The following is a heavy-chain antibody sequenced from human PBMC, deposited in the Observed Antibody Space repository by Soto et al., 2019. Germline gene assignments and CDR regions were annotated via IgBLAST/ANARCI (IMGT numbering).Heavy chain of an antibody. CDR2: ISYDGSNK. V-gene: IGHV3-30-3*01. J-gene: IGHJ2*01. Sequence: QVQLVESGGGVVQPGRSLRLSCAASGFAFSSYAMDWVRQAPSKGLEWVAVISYDGSNKYYADSVKGRFTISRDNSKNTLYLQMNSLRAEDTAVYYCAREGGYWYFDLWGRGTLVTVSS. CDR1: GFAFSSYA. CDR3: AREGGYWYFDL.